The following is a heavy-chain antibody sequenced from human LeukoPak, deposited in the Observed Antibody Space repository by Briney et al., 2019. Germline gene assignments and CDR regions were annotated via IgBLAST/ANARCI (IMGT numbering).Heavy chain of an antibody. D-gene: IGHD3-22*01. CDR1: GFTFSNSW. CDR3: ARKSATMNAAFDY. Sequence: GGSLRLSCAASGFTFSNSWMHWVRQTPGKGLVWVSNINSDGSITSFADSVKGRFTISRDNAKNTLYLQMSSLRAEGTAVYYCARKSATMNAAFDYWGQGTLVTVSS. V-gene: IGHV3-74*01. J-gene: IGHJ4*02. CDR2: INSDGSIT.